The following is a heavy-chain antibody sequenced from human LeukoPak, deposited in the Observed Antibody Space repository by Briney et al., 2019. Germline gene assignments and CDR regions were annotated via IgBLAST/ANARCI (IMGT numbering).Heavy chain of an antibody. V-gene: IGHV3-7*01. D-gene: IGHD3-10*01. CDR2: IKQDGSEK. J-gene: IGHJ4*02. Sequence: GGSLRLSCAASGFTFSDYNMRWIRQAPGKGLEWVANIKQDGSEKYYVDSVKGRFTISRDNAKNSLYLQMNSLRVEDTAVYYCAKVAKYYYGSDTYYFFEHWGQGTPVTASS. CDR1: GFTFSDYN. CDR3: AKVAKYYYGSDTYYFFEH.